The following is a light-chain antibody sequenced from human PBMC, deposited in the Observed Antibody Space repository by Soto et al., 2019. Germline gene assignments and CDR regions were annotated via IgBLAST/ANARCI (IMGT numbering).Light chain of an antibody. Sequence: EIVLTQSPATLSLSPGERATLSCRASQSVSSYLAWYQHKPGQAPRLLIYDASGRATGIPARFSGSGSGTDFTLTISSLEPEDFDVYYCQQRSNWRFTFGPGTKVDIK. CDR1: QSVSSY. J-gene: IGKJ3*01. CDR3: QQRSNWRFT. CDR2: DAS. V-gene: IGKV3-11*01.